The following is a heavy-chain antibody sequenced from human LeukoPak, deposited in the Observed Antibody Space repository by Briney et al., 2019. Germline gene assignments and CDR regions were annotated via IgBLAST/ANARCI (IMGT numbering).Heavy chain of an antibody. Sequence: GGSLRLSCAASGFTFSDYYMSWIRQAPGKGLEWVSAISGSGGSTYYADSVKGRFTISRDNSKNTLYLQMNSLRAEDTAVYYCANAPRDGYDSVDYWGQGTLVTVSS. CDR3: ANAPRDGYDSVDY. CDR2: ISGSGGST. CDR1: GFTFSDYY. V-gene: IGHV3-23*01. J-gene: IGHJ4*02. D-gene: IGHD5-12*01.